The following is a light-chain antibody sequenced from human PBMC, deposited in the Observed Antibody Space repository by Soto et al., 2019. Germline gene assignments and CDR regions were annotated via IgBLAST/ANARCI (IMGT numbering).Light chain of an antibody. Sequence: QSVVTQPASVSGSPGQSITISGTGTSSDVGDYNYVSWYQQHPGKAPKLLIYEVSNRPSGVSNRFSGSKSGNTASLTISGLQAYYEADYYCSSYTGSSTLYVFGTGTKVTVL. CDR2: EVS. J-gene: IGLJ1*01. V-gene: IGLV2-14*01. CDR3: SSYTGSSTLYV. CDR1: SSDVGDYNY.